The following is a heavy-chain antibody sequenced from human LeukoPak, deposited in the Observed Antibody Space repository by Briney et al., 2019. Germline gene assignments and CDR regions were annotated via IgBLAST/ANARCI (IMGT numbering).Heavy chain of an antibody. V-gene: IGHV3-21*01. CDR2: ISSSSSYI. J-gene: IGHJ4*02. D-gene: IGHD4-23*01. CDR1: GFTFSSYS. CDR3: ARPLFYGGNLQGNDY. Sequence: GGSLRLSCAASGFTFSSYSMNWVRQAPGKGLEWVSSISSSSSYIYYADSVKGRFTISRDNAKNSLYLQMNSLRAEDTAVYYCARPLFYGGNLQGNDYWGQGTLVTVSS.